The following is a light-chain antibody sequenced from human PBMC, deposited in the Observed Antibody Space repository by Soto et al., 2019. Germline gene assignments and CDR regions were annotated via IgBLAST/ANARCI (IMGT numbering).Light chain of an antibody. CDR3: QQCDNLPLT. V-gene: IGKV1-33*01. CDR1: HEISTQ. J-gene: IGKJ4*01. Sequence: QITPSPSSLSASVGDRVTMTCRASHEISTQLNWYQQKPGKAPKLLIYDASNLETGVPSRFSGTGSGTAFNFTISNLQPEDLATYYCQQCDNLPLTFGGGTKVDIK. CDR2: DAS.